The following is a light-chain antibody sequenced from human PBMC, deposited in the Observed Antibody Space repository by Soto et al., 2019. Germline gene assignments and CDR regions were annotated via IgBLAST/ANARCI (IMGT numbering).Light chain of an antibody. CDR2: RAS. J-gene: IGKJ4*01. Sequence: EIVLTQSPGTLSLSPGERATLSCRASQSVYSRYLAWYQQTPGQAPRLLIYRASSRATGIPDRFSGSGSGTDFTLAISRVEPEDFAVYYCHQYNNWPLTFGGGTKVDIK. CDR3: HQYNNWPLT. V-gene: IGKV3-20*01. CDR1: QSVYSRY.